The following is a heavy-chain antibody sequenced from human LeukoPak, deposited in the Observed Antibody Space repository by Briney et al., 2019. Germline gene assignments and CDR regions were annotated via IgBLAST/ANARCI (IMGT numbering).Heavy chain of an antibody. Sequence: GASVKVSCKASGYTFTGYYMHWVRQAPGQGLEWMGWINPNSGGTNYAQKFQGRVTMTRDTSISTAYMELSRLRSDDTAVYYCARDGQQQPVEALEFDYWGQGTLVTVSS. J-gene: IGHJ4*02. D-gene: IGHD6-13*01. CDR1: GYTFTGYY. CDR3: ARDGQQQPVEALEFDY. V-gene: IGHV1-2*02. CDR2: INPNSGGT.